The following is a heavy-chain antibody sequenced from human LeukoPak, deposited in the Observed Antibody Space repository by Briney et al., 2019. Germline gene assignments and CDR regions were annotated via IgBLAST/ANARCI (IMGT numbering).Heavy chain of an antibody. D-gene: IGHD5-12*01. CDR1: GGSISSYY. V-gene: IGHV4-59*12. J-gene: IGHJ4*02. CDR3: ARRSGYDSIDY. CDR2: IYYSGST. Sequence: PSETLSLTCTVSGGSISSYYWSWIRQPPGKGLEWIGYIYYSGSTNYNPSLKSRVTISVDTSKNQFSLKLSSVTAADTAVYYCARRSGYDSIDYWGQGTLVTVSS.